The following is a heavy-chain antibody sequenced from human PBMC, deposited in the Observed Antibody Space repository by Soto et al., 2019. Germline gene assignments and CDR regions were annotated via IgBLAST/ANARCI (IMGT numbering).Heavy chain of an antibody. J-gene: IGHJ4*02. D-gene: IGHD4-17*01. Sequence: ASVKVSCKASGYTFTSYGISWVRQAPGQGLEWMGWISAYNGNTNYAQKLQGRVTMTTDTSTSTAYMELRSLRSDDTAVYYCARSARASYRDYPSLIDYWGQGTLVTVSS. CDR3: ARSARASYRDYPSLIDY. CDR2: ISAYNGNT. V-gene: IGHV1-18*04. CDR1: GYTFTSYG.